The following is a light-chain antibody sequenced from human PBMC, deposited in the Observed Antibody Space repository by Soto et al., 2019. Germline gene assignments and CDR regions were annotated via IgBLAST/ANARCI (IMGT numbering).Light chain of an antibody. V-gene: IGLV2-14*01. CDR1: SSDVGGYNY. CDR3: SSYTSSSTVV. Sequence: QSALTQPASVSGSPGPSITISCTGTSSDVGGYNYVSWYQQHPGKAPKLMIYDVSNRPSGVSNRFSVSKSGNTASLTISGLQADDEADYYCSSYTSSSTVVFSGGTKLTVL. J-gene: IGLJ2*01. CDR2: DVS.